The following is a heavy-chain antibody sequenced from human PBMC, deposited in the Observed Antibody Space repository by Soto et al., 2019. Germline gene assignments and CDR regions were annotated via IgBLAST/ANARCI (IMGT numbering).Heavy chain of an antibody. CDR1: GFSLSNATMG. D-gene: IGHD1-7*01. Sequence: SCPTLVNPTETLTLTCSVSGFSLSNATMGVNWIRQPPGKALEWLAHIFSNDEKSYSTSLKSRLTISKDTSKSQVVLTMTNMDPVNTATYYCARIRTGTTGSYYYAMDVWGQGTTVTVSS. J-gene: IGHJ6*02. CDR2: IFSNDEK. CDR3: ARIRTGTTGSYYYAMDV. V-gene: IGHV2-26*01.